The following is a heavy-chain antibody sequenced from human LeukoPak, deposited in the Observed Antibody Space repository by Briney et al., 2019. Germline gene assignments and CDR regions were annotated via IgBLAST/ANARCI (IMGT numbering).Heavy chain of an antibody. D-gene: IGHD6-19*01. V-gene: IGHV1-18*01. Sequence: ASVKVSCKASGYTFTSYGISWVRQAPGQGLEWMGWISPYNSNTYYAQNLQGRVTMTTDTSTSTTYMELRSLRSDDTAVYYCARDLKRGYSSGRYSWGTGSSDDFWGQGTLVTVSS. J-gene: IGHJ4*02. CDR3: ARDLKRGYSSGRYSWGTGSSDDF. CDR2: ISPYNSNT. CDR1: GYTFTSYG.